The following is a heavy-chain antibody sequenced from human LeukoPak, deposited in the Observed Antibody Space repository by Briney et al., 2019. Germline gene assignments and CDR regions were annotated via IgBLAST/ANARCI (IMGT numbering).Heavy chain of an antibody. J-gene: IGHJ4*02. D-gene: IGHD1-26*01. Sequence: QTGGSLRLSCAASGFTFDNYVMSWVRQAPGKGLDWVSTISGSGGSTYYADSVKGRDTISRDNSERTLYLQMNSLRAEDTAVYYCAKGLSANYFDYWGQGALVTVSS. CDR3: AKGLSANYFDY. V-gene: IGHV3-23*01. CDR1: GFTFDNYV. CDR2: ISGSGGST.